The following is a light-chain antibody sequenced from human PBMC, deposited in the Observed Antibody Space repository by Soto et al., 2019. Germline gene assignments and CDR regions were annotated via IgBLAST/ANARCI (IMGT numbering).Light chain of an antibody. Sequence: QSALTQPASVSGSPGQSIAISCTGTSSDVGGYNRVSWYQQHPGKAPKLMVYEVSNRPSGVSNRFSGSKSDNTASLTISGLQAEDEADYYCSSYTGSGTVWVFGGVTKLTVL. CDR1: SSDVGGYNR. CDR2: EVS. V-gene: IGLV2-14*01. J-gene: IGLJ3*02. CDR3: SSYTGSGTVWV.